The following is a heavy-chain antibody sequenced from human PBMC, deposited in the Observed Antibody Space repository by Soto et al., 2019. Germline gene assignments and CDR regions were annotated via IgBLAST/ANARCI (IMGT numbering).Heavy chain of an antibody. D-gene: IGHD5-12*01. CDR1: GFTFSSYS. CDR2: ISSSSSYI. J-gene: IGHJ5*02. V-gene: IGHV3-21*01. Sequence: GGSLRLSCAASGFTFSSYSMNWVRQAPGKGLEWVSSISSSSSYIYYADSVKGRFTISRDNAKNSLYLQMNSLRAEDTAVYYCACLVGTIRGWFDPWGQGTLVTVSS. CDR3: ACLVGTIRGWFDP.